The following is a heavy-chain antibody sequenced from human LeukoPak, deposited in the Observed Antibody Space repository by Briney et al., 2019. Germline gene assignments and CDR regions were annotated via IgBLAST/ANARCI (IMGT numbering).Heavy chain of an antibody. CDR2: ISGSGDST. Sequence: SLRLSCAASGFTFNTYAMSWVRQAPGKGLEWVSAISGSGDSTYYADSVKGRFTISRDNSKNTLYLQMNSLRAENTAVYYCAKRYFGNYYFDSWGQGTLVTVSS. J-gene: IGHJ4*02. D-gene: IGHD3-9*01. CDR1: GFTFNTYA. CDR3: AKRYFGNYYFDS. V-gene: IGHV3-23*01.